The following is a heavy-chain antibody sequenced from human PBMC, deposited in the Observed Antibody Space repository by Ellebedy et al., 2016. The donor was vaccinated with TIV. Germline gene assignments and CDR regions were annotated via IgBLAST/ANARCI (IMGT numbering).Heavy chain of an antibody. CDR2: IYYSGST. V-gene: IGHV4-31*03. J-gene: IGHJ6*02. CDR1: GGSISSGGYY. Sequence: LRLSCTVSGGSISSGGYYWSWIRQPPGKGLEWIGYIYYSGSTDYNPSLKSRVTISVDTSKNQFSRKLSSMTAADTAVYYWARKGLVMGNYGMDVWGQGTTVTVSS. D-gene: IGHD2-21*01. CDR3: ARKGLVMGNYGMDV.